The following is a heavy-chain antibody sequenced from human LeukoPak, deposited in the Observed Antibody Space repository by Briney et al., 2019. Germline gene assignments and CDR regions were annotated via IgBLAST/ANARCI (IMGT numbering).Heavy chain of an antibody. Sequence: GGSLRLSCAASGYTVSSNYMNWVRQAPGKGLEWVSVIYSDGSTYYADFVKGRFTISRDNSKNTLYLQMNSLRAEDTAVYYCARAGGGTYYYDSSGYSGAFDIWGQGTMVTVSS. D-gene: IGHD3-22*01. CDR3: ARAGGGTYYYDSSGYSGAFDI. J-gene: IGHJ3*02. V-gene: IGHV3-53*01. CDR1: GYTVSSNY. CDR2: IYSDGST.